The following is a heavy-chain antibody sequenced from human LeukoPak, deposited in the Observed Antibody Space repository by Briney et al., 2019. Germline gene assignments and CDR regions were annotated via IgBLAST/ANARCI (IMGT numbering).Heavy chain of an antibody. V-gene: IGHV4-59*01. CDR1: GGSISSYY. CDR2: TYYSGST. CDR3: ARVASASADHYYYYGMDV. Sequence: SETLSLTCTVSGGSISSYYWSWIRQPPGKGLEWIGYTYYSGSTNYNPSLKSRVTISVDTSKNQFSLKLSSVTAADTAEYYCARVASASADHYYYYGMDVWGQGTTVTVSS. J-gene: IGHJ6*02. D-gene: IGHD2-2*01.